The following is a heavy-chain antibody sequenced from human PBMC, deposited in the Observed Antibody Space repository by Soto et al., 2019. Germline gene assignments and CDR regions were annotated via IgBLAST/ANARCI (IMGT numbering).Heavy chain of an antibody. CDR1: GGSVSSGSYY. D-gene: IGHD1-26*01. V-gene: IGHV4-61*01. CDR2: IYYSGST. J-gene: IGHJ4*02. Sequence: QVQLQESGPGLVKPSETLSLTCTVSGGSVSSGSYYWSWIRQPPGKGLEWIGYIYYSGSTNYNPSLKSRVTISVDTSKNQFSLKLSSVTAADTAVYYCARSGAGGTLQTDYWGQGTLVTVSS. CDR3: ARSGAGGTLQTDY.